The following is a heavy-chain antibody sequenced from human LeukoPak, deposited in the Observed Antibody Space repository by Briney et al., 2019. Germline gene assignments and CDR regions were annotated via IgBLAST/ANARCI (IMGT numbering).Heavy chain of an antibody. Sequence: EASVKVSCKASGYTLTSYGISWVRQAPGQGLQWMGWVNTTTGNPTYAQGFTGRFAFSFDTSVSTAYLQISSLKAEDTAVYYCVGAETSVGYFDYWGQGTLVTVSS. J-gene: IGHJ4*02. CDR2: VNTTTGNP. D-gene: IGHD4-23*01. V-gene: IGHV7-4-1*02. CDR3: VGAETSVGYFDY. CDR1: GYTLTSYG.